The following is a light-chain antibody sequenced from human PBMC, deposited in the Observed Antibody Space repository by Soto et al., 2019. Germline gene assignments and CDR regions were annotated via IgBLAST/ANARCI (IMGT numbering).Light chain of an antibody. CDR1: SSDDGGYNY. V-gene: IGLV2-14*01. J-gene: IGLJ1*01. CDR2: DVS. CDR3: RSYTSSSTLYV. Sequence: QSVLTQPASVSGSPGQSITISCTGSSSDDGGYNYISWYHQHPGKAPKLMIYDVSNRPSGVSNRFSGSKSGNTASLAISGLQAEDEADYYCRSYTSSSTLYVFGTGTKLTV.